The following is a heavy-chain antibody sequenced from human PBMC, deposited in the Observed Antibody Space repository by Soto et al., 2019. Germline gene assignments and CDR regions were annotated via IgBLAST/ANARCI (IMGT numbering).Heavy chain of an antibody. CDR3: AKDGTMVRGVIILPNDAFDI. CDR2: ISGSGGST. J-gene: IGHJ3*02. CDR1: GFTFSSYA. Sequence: GGSLRLSCAASGFTFSSYAMSWVRQAPGKGLEWVSAISGSGGSTYYADSVKGRFTISRDNSKNTLYLQMNNLRAEDTAVYYCAKDGTMVRGVIILPNDAFDIWGQGTLVTVSS. D-gene: IGHD3-10*01. V-gene: IGHV3-23*01.